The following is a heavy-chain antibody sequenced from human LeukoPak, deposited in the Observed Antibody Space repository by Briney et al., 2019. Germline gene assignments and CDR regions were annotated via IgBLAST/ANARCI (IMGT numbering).Heavy chain of an antibody. CDR2: INWNGGST. CDR1: GFIFSNYG. CDR3: ARAQSSGWYLGNFDI. J-gene: IGHJ3*02. D-gene: IGHD6-19*01. V-gene: IGHV3-20*01. Sequence: GGSLRLSCAASGFIFSNYGMSWVRQAPGKGLEWVSGINWNGGSTGYADSVKGRFTISRDNAKNSLYLQMNSLRAEDTALYHCARAQSSGWYLGNFDIWGQGTMVTVSS.